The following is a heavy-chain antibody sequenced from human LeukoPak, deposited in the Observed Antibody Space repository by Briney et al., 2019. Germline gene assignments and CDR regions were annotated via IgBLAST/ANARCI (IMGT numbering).Heavy chain of an antibody. CDR3: ARDKGHYYYYGMDV. CDR2: ISSSSSYI. J-gene: IGHJ6*02. V-gene: IGHV3-21*01. CDR1: GFTFSSYS. Sequence: GGSLRLSCAASGFTFSSYSMNWVRQAPGKGLEWVSSISSSSSYIYYADSVKGRFTISRDNAKNSLYLQMNSLRAEDTAVYYCARDKGHYYYYGMDVWGQGTTVTVSS.